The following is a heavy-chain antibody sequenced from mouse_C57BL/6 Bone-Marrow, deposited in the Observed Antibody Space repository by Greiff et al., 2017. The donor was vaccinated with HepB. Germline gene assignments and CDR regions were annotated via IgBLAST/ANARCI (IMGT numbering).Heavy chain of an antibody. V-gene: IGHV5-4*01. CDR3: ARDPLSGY. CDR1: GFTFSSYA. J-gene: IGHJ2*01. D-gene: IGHD6-5*01. CDR2: ISDGGSYT. Sequence: EVKLMESGGGLVKPGGSLKLSCAASGFTFSSYAMSWVRQTPEKRLEWVATISDGGSYTYYPDNVKGRFTISRDNAKNNLYLQMSHLKSEDTAMYYCARDPLSGYWGQGTTLTVSS.